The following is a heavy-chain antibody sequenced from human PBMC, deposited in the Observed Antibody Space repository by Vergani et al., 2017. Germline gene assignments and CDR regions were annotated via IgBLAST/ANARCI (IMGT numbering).Heavy chain of an antibody. CDR1: VGTFSSYA. CDR3: ARDEYYDILTGYSARFIYYYYYGMDV. CDR2: IIPIFGTA. Sequence: QVQLVQSGAEVKKPGSSVKVSCKASVGTFSSYAISWVRQAPGQGLEWMGGIIPIFGTANYAQKFQGRVTITADESTSTAYMELSSLRSEDTAVYYCARDEYYDILTGYSARFIYYYYYGMDVWGQGTTVTVSS. V-gene: IGHV1-69*01. D-gene: IGHD3-9*01. J-gene: IGHJ6*02.